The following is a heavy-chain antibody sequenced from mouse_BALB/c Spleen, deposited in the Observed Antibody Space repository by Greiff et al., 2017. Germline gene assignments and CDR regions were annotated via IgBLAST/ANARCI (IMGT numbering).Heavy chain of an antibody. CDR3: NEAGTDFDY. Sequence: EVKLVESGAELVRSGASVKLSCTASGFNIKDYYMHWVKQRPEQGLEWIGWIDPENGDTEYAPKFQGKATMTADTSSNTAYLQLSSLTSEDTAVYYCNEAGTDFDYWGQGTTLTVSS. CDR2: IDPENGDT. J-gene: IGHJ2*01. CDR1: GFNIKDYY. D-gene: IGHD3-3*01. V-gene: IGHV14-4*02.